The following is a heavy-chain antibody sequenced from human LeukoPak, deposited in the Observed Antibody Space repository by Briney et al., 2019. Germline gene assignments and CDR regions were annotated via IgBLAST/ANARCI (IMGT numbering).Heavy chain of an antibody. CDR2: IGSSSSYI. Sequence: GGSLRLSCAASGYTFSSYSMNWVRQAPGKGLEWVSSIGSSSSYIYYADSVKGRFTISRDNAKNSLHLQMNSLRAEDTAVYYCAASTKHTAMVDYWGQGTLVTVSS. V-gene: IGHV3-21*01. CDR1: GYTFSSYS. D-gene: IGHD5-18*01. CDR3: AASTKHTAMVDY. J-gene: IGHJ4*02.